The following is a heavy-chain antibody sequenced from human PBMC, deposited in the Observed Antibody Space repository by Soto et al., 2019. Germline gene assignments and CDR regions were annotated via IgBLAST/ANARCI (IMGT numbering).Heavy chain of an antibody. CDR3: AREARHVVDSDFRAAYFPYFDQ. CDR1: GYTFTGHY. V-gene: IGHV1-2*04. Sequence: QVQLVQSGAEVRKPGASVRVSCKASGYTFTGHYIHWVRQAPGQGLEWMGWINPNSGATNYAQKFQDWVSMSRHTSSSAAYMELTSLRSDATAVYYCAREARHVVDSDFRAAYFPYFDQWGQGTLVTVSS. D-gene: IGHD3-3*01. J-gene: IGHJ4*02. CDR2: INPNSGAT.